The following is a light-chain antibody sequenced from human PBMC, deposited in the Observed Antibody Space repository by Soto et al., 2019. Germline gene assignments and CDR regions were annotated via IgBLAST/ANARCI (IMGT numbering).Light chain of an antibody. J-gene: IGKJ1*01. V-gene: IGKV1-5*03. Sequence: DIQMTQSPSTLSASVGDRVTITCRASQTISTWLAWYQQKPGKAPNLLIYKASSLEGGVPSRFSGSGSGTEFTLTISSLQPDDFATYYCQQYSPYQATFGQGTKVDIK. CDR3: QQYSPYQAT. CDR1: QTISTW. CDR2: KAS.